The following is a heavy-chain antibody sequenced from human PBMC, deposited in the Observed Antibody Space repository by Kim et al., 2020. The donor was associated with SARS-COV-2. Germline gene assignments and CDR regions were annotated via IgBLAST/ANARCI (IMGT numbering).Heavy chain of an antibody. CDR3: AKSTAIGVFVKGADH. V-gene: IGHV3-23*01. CDR1: GFTFNNFP. Sequence: GGSLRLSCAASGFTFNNFPMSWVRQAPGKGLEWVSGIGGAGTTTYYADSVKGRFSISRDNTKNTVFLQMNSQRVEDTAIYYCAKSTAIGVFVKGADHWGQGTLVTVTP. J-gene: IGHJ5*02. D-gene: IGHD3-3*01. CDR2: IGGAGTTT.